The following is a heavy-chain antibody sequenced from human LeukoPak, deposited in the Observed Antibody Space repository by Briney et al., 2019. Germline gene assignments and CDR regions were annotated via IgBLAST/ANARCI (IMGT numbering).Heavy chain of an antibody. V-gene: IGHV3-33*08. J-gene: IGHJ4*02. CDR2: IECDGSEM. CDR1: GFTFSNAC. D-gene: IGHD3-9*01. CDR3: ARDFESYFDY. Sequence: GGSLRLSCAASGFTFSNACMDWVRQAPGKGLEWVAVIECDGSEMYYADSVKGRFTISRDNSKSTLYLQMNSLRAVDTAVYYCARDFESYFDYWGQGTLVTVSS.